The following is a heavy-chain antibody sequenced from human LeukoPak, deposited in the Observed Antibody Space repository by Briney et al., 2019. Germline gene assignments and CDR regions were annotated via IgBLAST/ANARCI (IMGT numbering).Heavy chain of an antibody. D-gene: IGHD6-19*01. CDR3: AKPLYNSGWYGGGDY. CDR1: GFTVSTYG. CDR2: FSGSGDSA. Sequence: PGGSLRLSCAASGFTVSTYGMSWVRQAPGKGPEWVSGFSGSGDSAYYADSVKGRFTISRDNSKNTLYLQMNSLRAEDTAVYYCAKPLYNSGWYGGGDYWGQGTLVTVSS. J-gene: IGHJ4*02. V-gene: IGHV3-23*01.